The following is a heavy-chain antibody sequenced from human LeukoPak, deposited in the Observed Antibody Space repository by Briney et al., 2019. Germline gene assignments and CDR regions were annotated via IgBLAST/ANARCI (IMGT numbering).Heavy chain of an antibody. D-gene: IGHD5-24*01. CDR1: GVTFKNYV. Sequence: PGGSLRLSCVASGVTFKNYVMNWGRQAPGKGVEWVATIYGSGVSISYADSVKGRVTISRDNSNNTLYLQMNSLRAEDTAMYYCAKDHGCELPAEAYWGQGILVTVSS. CDR2: IYGSGVSI. CDR3: AKDHGCELPAEAY. J-gene: IGHJ4*02. V-gene: IGHV3-23*01.